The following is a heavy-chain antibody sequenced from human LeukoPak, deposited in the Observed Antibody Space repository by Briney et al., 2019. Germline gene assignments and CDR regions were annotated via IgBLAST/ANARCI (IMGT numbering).Heavy chain of an antibody. CDR2: IIPILGIA. Sequence: GSSVKVSCKASGGTFSSYAISWVRQAPGQGLEWMGRIIPILGIANYAQKFQGRVTITADKSTSTAYMELSSLRSEDTAVYYCASGFYYDSSGYYIPLSFDCWGQGTLVTVSS. D-gene: IGHD3-22*01. J-gene: IGHJ4*02. CDR1: GGTFSSYA. V-gene: IGHV1-69*04. CDR3: ASGFYYDSSGYYIPLSFDC.